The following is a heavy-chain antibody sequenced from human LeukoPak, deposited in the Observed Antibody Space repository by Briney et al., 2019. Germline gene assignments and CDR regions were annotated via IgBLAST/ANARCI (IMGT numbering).Heavy chain of an antibody. CDR2: ISSSSSYI. V-gene: IGHV3-21*01. CDR3: ARSGESDYYYYYMDV. J-gene: IGHJ6*03. D-gene: IGHD4-17*01. CDR1: GFTFSSYS. Sequence: GGSLRPSCAASGFTFSSYSMNWVRQAPGKGLEWVSSISSSSSYIYYADSVKGRFTISRDNAKNSLYLQMNSLRAEDTAVYYCARSGESDYYYYYMDVWGKGTTVTVSS.